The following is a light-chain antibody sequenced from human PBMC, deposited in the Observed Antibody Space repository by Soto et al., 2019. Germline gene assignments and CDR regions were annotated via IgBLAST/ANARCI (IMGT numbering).Light chain of an antibody. CDR3: QQYNNWWT. CDR2: GAS. V-gene: IGKV3-15*01. J-gene: IGKJ1*01. Sequence: IVMTQSPATLSVSPWERATLSCRATQSVSSSLAWYQQKPGQAPRLLIYGASTRATGIPARFSGSGSGTEFTLTINSLQSEDFAVYYCQQYNNWWTFGQGTKVDIK. CDR1: QSVSSS.